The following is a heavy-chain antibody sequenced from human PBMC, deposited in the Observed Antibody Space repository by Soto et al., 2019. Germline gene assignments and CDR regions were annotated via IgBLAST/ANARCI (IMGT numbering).Heavy chain of an antibody. D-gene: IGHD3-9*01. CDR3: ARVPLTTYFDL. V-gene: IGHV4-61*01. Sequence: QVQLQESGPGLVKPSETLSLTCTVSGGSVSGGSYCWSWIRQPPGKGLECIGYVYNSGSTTYNPALASRVTISVHTSKNQFSLGLSSVTAAGTAVYYCARVPLTTYFDLWGRGTLVTVSS. CDR1: GGSVSGGSYC. CDR2: VYNSGST. J-gene: IGHJ2*01.